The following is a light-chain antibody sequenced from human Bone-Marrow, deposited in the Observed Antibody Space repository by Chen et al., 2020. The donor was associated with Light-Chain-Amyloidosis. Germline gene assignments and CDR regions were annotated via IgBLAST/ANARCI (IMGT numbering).Light chain of an antibody. Sequence: SALTQPASVSGSPGQSITISCTGTSSDVGGYNCASWYQQHPAKAPKRMIYDVTNRPSAFSNRCSGPKADKTASLTISGLQAEDEADYYCSSCTSSNTLVFGSWTKVTVL. CDR1: SSDVGGYNC. CDR3: SSCTSSNTLV. V-gene: IGLV2-14*03. J-gene: IGLJ1*01. CDR2: DVT.